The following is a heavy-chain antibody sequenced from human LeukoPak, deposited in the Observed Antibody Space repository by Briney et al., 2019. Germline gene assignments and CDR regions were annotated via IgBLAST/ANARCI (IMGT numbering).Heavy chain of an antibody. CDR3: ARLYGYCSGGTCYPGNFDY. Sequence: GASVKVSCKASGYTFTSYYMHWVRQAPGQGLEWVGIINPSGDPTTYAQKFQGRVTMTRDMSTSTVYMELSSLRSEDTAVYYCARLYGYCSGGTCYPGNFDYWGQGTLVTVSS. CDR1: GYTFTSYY. CDR2: INPSGDPT. V-gene: IGHV1-46*01. J-gene: IGHJ4*02. D-gene: IGHD2-15*01.